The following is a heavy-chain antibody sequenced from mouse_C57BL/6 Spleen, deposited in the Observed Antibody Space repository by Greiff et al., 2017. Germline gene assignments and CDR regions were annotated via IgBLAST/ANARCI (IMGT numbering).Heavy chain of an antibody. V-gene: IGHV1-52*01. D-gene: IGHD1-1*01. J-gene: IGHJ1*03. CDR2: IDPSDSET. CDR1: GYTFTSYW. CDR3: ARLSTTVVANWYFDV. Sequence: QVQLQQPGAELVRPGSSVKLSCKASGYTFTSYWMHWVKQRPIQGLEWIGNIDPSDSETHYNQKFKDKATLTVDKSSRTAYMQLSSLTSEDSAVYYCARLSTTVVANWYFDVWGTGTTVTVSS.